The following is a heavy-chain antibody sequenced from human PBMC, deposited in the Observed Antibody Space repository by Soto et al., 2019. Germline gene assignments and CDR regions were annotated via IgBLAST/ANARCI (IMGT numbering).Heavy chain of an antibody. Sequence: LSRSCAASGFTFSSYAMSWVRQAPGKGLEWVSAISGSGGSTYYADSVKGRFTISRDNSKNTLYLQMNSLRAEDTAVYYCAKDKAAVNYYGMDVWGQGTTVTVSS. V-gene: IGHV3-23*01. CDR1: GFTFSSYA. D-gene: IGHD6-13*01. CDR2: ISGSGGST. CDR3: AKDKAAVNYYGMDV. J-gene: IGHJ6*02.